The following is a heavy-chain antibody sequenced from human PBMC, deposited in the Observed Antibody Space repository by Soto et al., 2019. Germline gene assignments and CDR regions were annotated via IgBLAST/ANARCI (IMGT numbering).Heavy chain of an antibody. V-gene: IGHV3-15*01. Sequence: EVQLVESGGGLVKPGGSLRLSCAASGFTFSNAWMTWVRQAPGKGLEWVGRIKSKTDGGTIDYAAPVKGRFTVSRDDSETTLYLQMNSLKTEDTAVYYCTTDSGYRRSSLYFAYWGKGTQVTVSS. CDR1: GFTFSNAW. J-gene: IGHJ4*02. CDR2: IKSKTDGGTI. CDR3: TTDSGYRRSSLYFAY. D-gene: IGHD6-6*01.